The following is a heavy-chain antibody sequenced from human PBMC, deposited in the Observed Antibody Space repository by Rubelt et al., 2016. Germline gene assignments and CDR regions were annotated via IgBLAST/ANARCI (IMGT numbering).Heavy chain of an antibody. CDR1: GGSISSYY. V-gene: IGHV4-59*08. D-gene: IGHD4-17*01. CDR3: ARRYPYYGDSYDI. CDR2: IYDSGST. J-gene: IGHJ3*02. Sequence: QVRLQESGPGLVKPSETLSLSCTVSGGSISSYYWSWIRQPPGKGLEWIGFIYDSGSTYYNSSLKSRVTISVDTSEIQFSLRLSSVSAADTAVYYCARRYPYYGDSYDIWGQGTLVTVSS.